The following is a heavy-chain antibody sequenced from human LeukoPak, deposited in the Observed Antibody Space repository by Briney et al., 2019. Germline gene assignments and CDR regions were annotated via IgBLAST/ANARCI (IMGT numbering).Heavy chain of an antibody. CDR2: INTYTGNP. CDR3: ASGGGYNLDY. D-gene: IGHD3-16*01. CDR1: GGTFSSYA. Sequence: GASVKVSCKASGGTFSSYAISWVRQAPGQGLEWMGWINTYTGNPTYAQGFTGRFVFSLDTSASSAYLHISSLKADDTAVYYCASGGGYNLDYWGQGTLVTVSS. J-gene: IGHJ4*02. V-gene: IGHV7-4-1*02.